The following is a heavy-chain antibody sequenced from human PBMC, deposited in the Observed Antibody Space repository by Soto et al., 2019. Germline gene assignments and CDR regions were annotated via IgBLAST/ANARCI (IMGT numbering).Heavy chain of an antibody. CDR3: AKELLMVSFGGVIAHFDY. V-gene: IGHV3-23*01. CDR1: GFTFNYYA. D-gene: IGHD3-16*02. J-gene: IGHJ4*02. CDR2: ISASGDST. Sequence: GSLRLSCEVSGFTFNYYAMTWVRQAPGKGLEWVSAISASGDSTYYADSVKGRFTISRDNSKNTAYLQMNSLRVDDTAVYYCAKELLMVSFGGVIAHFDYWGQGALVTVS.